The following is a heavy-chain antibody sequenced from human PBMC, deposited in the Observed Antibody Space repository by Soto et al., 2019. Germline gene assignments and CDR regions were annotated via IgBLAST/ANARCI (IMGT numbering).Heavy chain of an antibody. Sequence: QITLKESGPTLVKPTQTLTLTCTFSGFSLTATGVGVGWIRQPPGKALEWLALIDWDHEERYNPSLKSRLTISKDTSRNQVVLTMSNMDHVDTATYYCAHRGWFAERHPNWFDPWGQGALVTDSS. CDR2: IDWDHEE. D-gene: IGHD3-10*01. CDR3: AHRGWFAERHPNWFDP. V-gene: IGHV2-5*02. J-gene: IGHJ5*02. CDR1: GFSLTATGVG.